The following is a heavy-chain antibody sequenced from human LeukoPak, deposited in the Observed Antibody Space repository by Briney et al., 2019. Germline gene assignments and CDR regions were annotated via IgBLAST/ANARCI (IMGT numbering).Heavy chain of an antibody. CDR3: AKLFRNSTVYDL. J-gene: IGHJ4*01. Sequence: GGSLRLSCAASGFTFSRFWMSWVRQAPGKGLQWVASINQDESLIYYVDSVGGRFTISRDNAKNTLFLQMNSLRVEDTAFYYCAKLFRNSTVYDLWGHGALVTVSS. CDR1: GFTFSRFW. D-gene: IGHD4-11*01. V-gene: IGHV3-7*01. CDR2: INQDESLI.